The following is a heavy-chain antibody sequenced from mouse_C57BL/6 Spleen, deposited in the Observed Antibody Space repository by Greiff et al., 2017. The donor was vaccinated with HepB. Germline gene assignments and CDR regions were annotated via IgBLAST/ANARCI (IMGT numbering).Heavy chain of an antibody. J-gene: IGHJ1*03. CDR1: GYTFTSYW. V-gene: IGHV1-64*01. D-gene: IGHD2-4*01. Sequence: VQLQQPGAELVKPGASVKLSCKASGYTFTSYWMHWVKQRPGQGLEWIGMIHPNSGSTNYNEKFKSKATLTVDKSSSTAYMQLSSLTSEDSAVYYCARSYYDYDVHWYFDVWGTGTTVTVSS. CDR2: IHPNSGST. CDR3: ARSYYDYDVHWYFDV.